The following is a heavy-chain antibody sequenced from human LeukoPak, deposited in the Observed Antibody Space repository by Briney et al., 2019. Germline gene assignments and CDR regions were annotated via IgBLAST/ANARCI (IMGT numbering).Heavy chain of an antibody. V-gene: IGHV3-11*01. Sequence: GGSLRLSCAASGFTFSDYYMSWIRQAPGKGLEWVSYISSSGSTIYYADSVKGRFTISRDNAKNSLYLQMNSLRAEDTAVYYCARVDTIVVVITSLENWGQGTLVTVSS. CDR2: ISSSGSTI. D-gene: IGHD3-22*01. J-gene: IGHJ4*02. CDR3: ARVDTIVVVITSLEN. CDR1: GFTFSDYY.